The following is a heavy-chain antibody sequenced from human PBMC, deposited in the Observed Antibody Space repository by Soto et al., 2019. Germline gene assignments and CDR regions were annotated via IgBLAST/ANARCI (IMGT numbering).Heavy chain of an antibody. CDR1: GFTFSNYW. CDR2: IKQDGGDQ. Sequence: GGSLRLSCAASGFTFSNYWMSWVRQAPGKGLEWVANIKQDGGDQYYVDSVKGRFSISRDNAKNSLYLQMNSLRAEDTAVYYCARDEAIDYWGQGTLVTRLL. J-gene: IGHJ4*02. CDR3: ARDEAIDY. V-gene: IGHV3-7*03.